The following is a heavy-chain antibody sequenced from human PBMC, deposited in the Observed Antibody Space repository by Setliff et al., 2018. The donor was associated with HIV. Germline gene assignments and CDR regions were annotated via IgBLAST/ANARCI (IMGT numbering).Heavy chain of an antibody. D-gene: IGHD5-12*01. J-gene: IGHJ5*02. CDR2: INPKSGVA. V-gene: IGHV1-2*06. CDR1: GYTFTDFY. CDR3: ARAHFLVAMTRNWFDP. Sequence: ASVKVSCKASGYTFTDFYIHWVRQAPGQGLEWIGRINPKSGVADYLKKFQGRVTMTTDTSTNTAHMELIWPRFDDTAVYYCARAHFLVAMTRNWFDPWGQGTLVTVSS.